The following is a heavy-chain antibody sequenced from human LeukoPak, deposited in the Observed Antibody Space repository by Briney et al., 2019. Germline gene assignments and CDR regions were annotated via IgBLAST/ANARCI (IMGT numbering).Heavy chain of an antibody. CDR3: ARHYGDYDILTGYYTYYFDY. CDR2: IYTSGST. D-gene: IGHD3-9*01. Sequence: SETLSLTCSVSGGSISSSNYYWSWIRQPAGKGLEWIGRIYTSGSTNYNPSLKSRVTISVDTSKSQFSLKLSSVTAADTAVYYCARHYGDYDILTGYYTYYFDYWGQGTLVTVSS. V-gene: IGHV4-61*02. CDR1: GGSISSSNYY. J-gene: IGHJ4*02.